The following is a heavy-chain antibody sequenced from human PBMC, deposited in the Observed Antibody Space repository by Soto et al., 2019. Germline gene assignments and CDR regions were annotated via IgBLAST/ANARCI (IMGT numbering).Heavy chain of an antibody. CDR1: GGTFSSYA. D-gene: IGHD3-3*01. CDR3: AIRGGLRYDFWSGYSYPNYYGMDV. J-gene: IGHJ6*02. CDR2: INPNSGGT. Sequence: GASVKVSCKASGGTFSSYAISWVRQAPGQGLEWMGWINPNSGGTNYAQKFQGRVTMTRDTSISTAYMELSRLRSDDTAVYYCAIRGGLRYDFWSGYSYPNYYGMDVWGQGTTVTVSS. V-gene: IGHV1-2*02.